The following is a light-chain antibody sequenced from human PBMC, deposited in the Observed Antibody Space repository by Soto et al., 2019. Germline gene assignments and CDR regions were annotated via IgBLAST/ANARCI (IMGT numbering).Light chain of an antibody. Sequence: QSVLTQSPSASASLGASVKLTCTLSSGHSSCAIAWHQQQPEKGPRYLMKLNSDGSHSKGDGIPDRFSGSSSGAERYLTISSLQSEDEADYYCQTWGTGIQVFGTGTKLTVL. V-gene: IGLV4-69*01. CDR1: SGHSSCA. CDR2: LNSDGSH. CDR3: QTWGTGIQV. J-gene: IGLJ1*01.